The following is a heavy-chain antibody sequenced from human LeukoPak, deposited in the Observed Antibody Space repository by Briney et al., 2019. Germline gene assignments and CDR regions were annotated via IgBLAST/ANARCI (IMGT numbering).Heavy chain of an antibody. J-gene: IGHJ4*02. D-gene: IGHD6-13*01. CDR3: ARDHQLVRGDY. V-gene: IGHV3-33*01. Sequence: GKSLRLSCAASGFTFSSYGMHWVRQAPGKGLEWVAVIWFDGSNKYYADSVKGRFTISRDNSKNTLYLQMNSLRAEDTAVYYCARDHQLVRGDYWGQGTLVTVSS. CDR2: IWFDGSNK. CDR1: GFTFSSYG.